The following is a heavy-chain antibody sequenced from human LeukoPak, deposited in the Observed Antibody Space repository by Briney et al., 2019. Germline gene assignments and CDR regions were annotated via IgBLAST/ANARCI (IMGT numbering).Heavy chain of an antibody. CDR3: ASTTYYYGSSGYYFLDY. CDR2: IYTSGST. D-gene: IGHD3-22*01. J-gene: IGHJ4*02. CDR1: GDSISSYY. V-gene: IGHV4-4*07. Sequence: SETLSLTCTVSGDSISSYYWSWIRQPAGKGLEWIGRIYTSGSTNYNPSLKNGVTMSLNTSKNQFSLKLNSVTAADTAVYYCASTTYYYGSSGYYFLDYWGQGTLVTVSS.